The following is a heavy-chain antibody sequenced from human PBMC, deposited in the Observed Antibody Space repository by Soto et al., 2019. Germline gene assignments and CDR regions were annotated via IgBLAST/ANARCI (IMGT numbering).Heavy chain of an antibody. Sequence: PGGSLRLSCAVSGFNFSTYWMHWVRQTPGKGLVRVSRINADGISTSYADNVKGRFTISRDTSENTLNLQMDSLIAEDTAVYYFARDDVLCDGGRCYGVPLDVWGKGTTVTVSS. V-gene: IGHV3-74*01. CDR3: ARDDVLCDGGRCYGVPLDV. J-gene: IGHJ6*04. CDR1: GFNFSTYW. D-gene: IGHD2-15*01. CDR2: INADGIST.